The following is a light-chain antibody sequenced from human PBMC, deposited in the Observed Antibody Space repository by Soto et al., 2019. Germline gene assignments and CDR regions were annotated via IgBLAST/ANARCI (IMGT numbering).Light chain of an antibody. J-gene: IGLJ1*01. Sequence: QSVLTQPPSVSAAPGQKDTISCSGSSSIIGSNYVSWYQQVPGTAPKLLIYENDKRPSGIPDRLSGSKSGTSATLGVTGLQIGDEADYYCGTWDSSLSAHVFATGTKVTVL. CDR1: SSIIGSNY. V-gene: IGLV1-51*01. CDR2: END. CDR3: GTWDSSLSAHV.